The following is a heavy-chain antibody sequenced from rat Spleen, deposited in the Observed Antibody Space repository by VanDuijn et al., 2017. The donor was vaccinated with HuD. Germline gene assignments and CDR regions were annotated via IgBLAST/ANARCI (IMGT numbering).Heavy chain of an antibody. D-gene: IGHD1-9*01. CDR3: ASAKYGYNPNWFAY. V-gene: IGHV5-22*01. J-gene: IGHJ3*01. CDR1: GFTFSDYY. CDR2: ISYEGNIT. Sequence: EVQLVDSGGGLVQPGRSLKLSCAASGFTFSDYYMAWVRQAPKKGLEWVASISYEGNITYYRDSVKGRFTISRDNAKNTLYLQMDSLGSEDTATYYCASAKYGYNPNWFAYWGQGTLVTVSS.